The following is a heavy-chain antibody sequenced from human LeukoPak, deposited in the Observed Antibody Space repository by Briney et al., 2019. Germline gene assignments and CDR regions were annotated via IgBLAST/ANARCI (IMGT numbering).Heavy chain of an antibody. D-gene: IGHD2-2*01. CDR1: GFTFSSYT. CDR2: ISGSSYYI. J-gene: IGHJ4*02. Sequence: GGSLRLSCAASGFTFSSYTVNWIRQAPGKGLEWVSSISGSSYYIYYADSVKGRFTISRDNSKNTLYLQMNSLRAEDTAVYYCAKGAQGYCSSTSCLNHDYWGQGTLVTVSS. CDR3: AKGAQGYCSSTSCLNHDY. V-gene: IGHV3-21*01.